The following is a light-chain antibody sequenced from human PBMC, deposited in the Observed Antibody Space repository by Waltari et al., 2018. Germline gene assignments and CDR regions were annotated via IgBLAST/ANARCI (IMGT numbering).Light chain of an antibody. Sequence: EIVLTQSPATLSLSPGDRATLSCRASHSVDTSLAWYQQKLGQAPRLLIYDVFYRATDIPARFSGRGSGTDFTLTISSLEPEDFALYFCQQRRDWPITFGQGTRLEIK. CDR2: DVF. CDR1: HSVDTS. CDR3: QQRRDWPIT. J-gene: IGKJ5*01. V-gene: IGKV3-11*01.